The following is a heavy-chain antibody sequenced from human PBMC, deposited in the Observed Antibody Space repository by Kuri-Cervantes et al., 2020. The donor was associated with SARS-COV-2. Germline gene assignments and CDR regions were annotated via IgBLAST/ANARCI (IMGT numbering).Heavy chain of an antibody. J-gene: IGHJ3*02. CDR3: ARDVVTGNRVGPTSDAFDI. D-gene: IGHD1-20*01. Sequence: SETLSLTCTVSGGSISSSSYYWGWIRQPPGKGLEWIGSIYYSGSTYYNPSLKSRFTISVDTSKNQFSLKLSSVTAADTAVYYCARDVVTGNRVGPTSDAFDIWGQGTMVTVSS. CDR1: GGSISSSSYY. V-gene: IGHV4-39*07. CDR2: IYYSGST.